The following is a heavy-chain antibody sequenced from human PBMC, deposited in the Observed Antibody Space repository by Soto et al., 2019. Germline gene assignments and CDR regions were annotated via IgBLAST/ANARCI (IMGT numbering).Heavy chain of an antibody. D-gene: IGHD6-6*01. CDR3: ARAPLYSTSPKTAFDI. CDR2: ISTYNGNP. V-gene: IGHV1-18*01. Sequence: QVQLVQSGPEVTKPGASAKVSCKASGYTFSSYGISWVRQAPGQGLEWMGWISTYNGNPNYAQKFQGRVTMTTDTSTSTAYMELRSLRSDDTAVFYCARAPLYSTSPKTAFDIWGQGTVVTVSS. J-gene: IGHJ3*02. CDR1: GYTFSSYG.